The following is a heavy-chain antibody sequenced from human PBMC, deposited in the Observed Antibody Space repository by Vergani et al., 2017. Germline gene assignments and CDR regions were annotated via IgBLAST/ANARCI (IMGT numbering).Heavy chain of an antibody. CDR1: GYTFTDHY. CDR3: ATPQTVTTGGMEV. CDR2: VDPEDGET. J-gene: IGHJ6*02. Sequence: EVQLVRSGAEVKKPGATMKISCKVSGYTFTDHYMHWVKQAPGKGLEWMGLVDPEDGETIYAEKFKGRVTIAADTSTDTAHLELSRLRSEDTAVYYCATPQTVTTGGMEVWGQGTTVVVSS. V-gene: IGHV1-69-2*01. D-gene: IGHD4-17*01.